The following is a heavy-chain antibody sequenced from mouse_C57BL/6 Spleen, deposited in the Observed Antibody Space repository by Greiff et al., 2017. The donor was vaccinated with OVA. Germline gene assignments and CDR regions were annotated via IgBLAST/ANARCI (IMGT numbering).Heavy chain of an antibody. CDR2: ISYDGSN. CDR1: GYSITSGYY. D-gene: IGHD2-2*01. CDR3: ARDGSHYFDF. Sequence: EVQLQESGPGLVKPSQSLSLTCSVTGYSITSGYYWNWIRQFPGNKLEWMGYISYDGSNNYNPSLKNRISITRDTSKNQFCLKLNSVTTEDTATYYCARDGSHYFDFWGKGTTLTVSS. V-gene: IGHV3-6*01. J-gene: IGHJ2*01.